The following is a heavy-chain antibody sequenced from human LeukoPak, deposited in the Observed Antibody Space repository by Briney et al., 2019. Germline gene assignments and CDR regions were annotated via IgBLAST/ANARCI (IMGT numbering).Heavy chain of an antibody. V-gene: IGHV4-34*01. J-gene: IGHJ5*02. CDR2: INHSGST. Sequence: PSETLSLTCAVYGGSFSGYYWSWIRQPPGKGLEWIGEINHSGSTNYNPSLKSRVTISVDTSKNQFSLKLSSVTAADMAVYYCARAPTIFGVVTHPWGQGTLVTVSS. CDR3: ARAPTIFGVVTHP. D-gene: IGHD3-3*01. CDR1: GGSFSGYY.